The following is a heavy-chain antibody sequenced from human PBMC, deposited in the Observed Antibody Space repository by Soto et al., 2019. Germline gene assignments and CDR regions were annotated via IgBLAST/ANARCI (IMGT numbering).Heavy chain of an antibody. D-gene: IGHD3-10*01. CDR3: ARGKGTHKY. CDR2: IYFNGTT. CDR1: GVTLSGYY. J-gene: IGHJ4*02. V-gene: IGHV4-59*01. Sequence: SETLSLTCTVSGVTLSGYYWSWIRQTPGKTLEWIGCIYFNGTTNYNPSLKSRVTISLDMSKNQFSLKLRSVPAADTAVYHCARGKGTHKYWGRGALVTVSS.